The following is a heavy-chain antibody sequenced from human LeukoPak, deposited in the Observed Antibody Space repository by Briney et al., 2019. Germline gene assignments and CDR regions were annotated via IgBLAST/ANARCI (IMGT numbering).Heavy chain of an antibody. CDR3: XXXPWMYYYGSGILRARDY. CDR1: GDSVSSNSAA. CDR2: TYYRAKWYN. Sequence: SXTLSLXCAISGDSVSSNSAAWNWIRQSPSRGLEWLGRTYYRAKWYNDYAVCVKSLITIKPNTTKNQLSLQLKYVTPEETAGYXXXXXPWMYYYGSGILRARDYWGQGTLVTVSS. V-gene: IGHV6-1*01. J-gene: IGHJ4*02. D-gene: IGHD3-10*01.